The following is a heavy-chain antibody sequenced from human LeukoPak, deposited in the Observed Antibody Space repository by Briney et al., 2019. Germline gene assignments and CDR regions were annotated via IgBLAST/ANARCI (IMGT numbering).Heavy chain of an antibody. Sequence: PGGSLRLSCAASGFTFDDYGMSWVRQAPGKGLEWVSSISSSSSYIYYADSVKGRFTISRDNAKNSLYLQMNSLRAEDTAVYYCASGRYYDAFDIWGQGTMVTVSS. CDR1: GFTFDDYG. D-gene: IGHD1-26*01. CDR2: ISSSSSYI. J-gene: IGHJ3*02. CDR3: ASGRYYDAFDI. V-gene: IGHV3-21*01.